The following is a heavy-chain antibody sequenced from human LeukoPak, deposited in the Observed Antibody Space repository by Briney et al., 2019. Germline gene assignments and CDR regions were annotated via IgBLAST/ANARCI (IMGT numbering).Heavy chain of an antibody. V-gene: IGHV3-30*01. CDR3: ARGGSGNYYYYYYYMDA. CDR2: MSYDGSKK. Sequence: SGGSLRLSCAASGFTFSSHAMHWVRQAPGEGLEWVAVMSYDGSKKYYADSVKGRFTISRDNSKNTLYLQMNNLRAEDTAVYYCARGGSGNYYYYYYYMDAWGKGTTVTVSS. J-gene: IGHJ6*03. D-gene: IGHD3-10*01. CDR1: GFTFSSHA.